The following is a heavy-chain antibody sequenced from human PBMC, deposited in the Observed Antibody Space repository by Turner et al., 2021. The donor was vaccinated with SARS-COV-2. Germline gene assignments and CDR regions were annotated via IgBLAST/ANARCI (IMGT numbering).Heavy chain of an antibody. V-gene: IGHV3-23*01. CDR2: ISGSGGTT. J-gene: IGHJ4*02. CDR1: GFLLSGYA. D-gene: IGHD4-17*01. Sequence: EVQLLESGGGLVQPGGSVTLACAGSGFLLSGYALSWVRQAPGKGLGWVSAISGSGGTTYYADSVKGRFTISRDNSKNTLYLQMNSLRAEDTAVYYCARLGLGDSQFDYWGQGTLVTVSS. CDR3: ARLGLGDSQFDY.